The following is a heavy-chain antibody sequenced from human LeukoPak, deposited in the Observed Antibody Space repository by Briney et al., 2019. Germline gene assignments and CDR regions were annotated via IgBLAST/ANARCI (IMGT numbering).Heavy chain of an antibody. D-gene: IGHD4-23*01. CDR3: ARDLPYGGNRAFDY. CDR1: GGSISSGDYY. J-gene: IGHJ4*02. CDR2: IYYSGST. Sequence: SQTLSLTCTVSGGSISSGDYYWSWLRQPPGTGLEWIGYIYYSGSTYYNPSRKSRVTISLDTSKNHFSLKLSSVTAADTAVYYCARDLPYGGNRAFDYWGQGTLVTVSS. V-gene: IGHV4-30-4*08.